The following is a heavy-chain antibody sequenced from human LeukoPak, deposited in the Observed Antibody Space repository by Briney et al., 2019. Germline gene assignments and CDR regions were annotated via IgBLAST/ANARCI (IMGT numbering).Heavy chain of an antibody. CDR2: IWYGGSNK. Sequence: GSLRLSFAASGXTFSSYGMHWVRQAPGKGLEWMAVIWYGGSNKYYADSVKGRFTISRDNSKNTLYLQMNSLRAEDTAVYYCARNIAARPSGWFDPWGQGTLVTVSS. D-gene: IGHD6-6*01. V-gene: IGHV3-33*01. CDR1: GXTFSSYG. J-gene: IGHJ5*02. CDR3: ARNIAARPSGWFDP.